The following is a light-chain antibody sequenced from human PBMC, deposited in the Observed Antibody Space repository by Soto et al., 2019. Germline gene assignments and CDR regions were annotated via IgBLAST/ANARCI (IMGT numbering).Light chain of an antibody. J-gene: IGLJ3*02. V-gene: IGLV1-51*02. Sequence: QSALTQPPSVSAAPGKKVTTPSPERSPNIGNNYVSWYQQLPGTAPKLLIYENNKRPSGIPDRFSGSKSGTSATLGITGLQTGDEADYYCGTWDSSLSAAVFGGGTKVTVL. CDR1: SPNIGNNY. CDR3: GTWDSSLSAAV. CDR2: ENN.